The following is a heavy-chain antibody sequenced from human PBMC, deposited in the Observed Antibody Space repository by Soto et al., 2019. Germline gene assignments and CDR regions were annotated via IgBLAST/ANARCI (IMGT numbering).Heavy chain of an antibody. CDR2: IYYSGST. V-gene: IGHV4-31*03. J-gene: IGHJ5*02. D-gene: IGHD5-12*01. Sequence: SETLSLTCTVSGGSISSGGYYWSWIRQHPGKGLEWIGYIYYSGSTYYNPSLKSRVTISVDTSKNQFSLKLSSVTAADTAVYYCVRVGRGGDDLLVRGWFNPWGKGTLVTSPQ. CDR3: VRVGRGGDDLLVRGWFNP. CDR1: GGSISSGGYY.